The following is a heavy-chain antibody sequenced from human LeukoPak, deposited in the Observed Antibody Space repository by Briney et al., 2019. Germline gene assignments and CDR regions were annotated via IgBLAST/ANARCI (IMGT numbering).Heavy chain of an antibody. CDR2: ISGSGGNT. CDR1: GFTFNNFA. D-gene: IGHD6-13*01. Sequence: PGGSLRPSCAASGFTFNNFAMSWVRQAPGKGLEWVSGISGSGGNTHYADSVKGRFTISRDNSKNMLYLQMNSLRAEDTAVYYCAKGLRGSSYDYWGQGTLVTVSS. CDR3: AKGLRGSSYDY. J-gene: IGHJ4*02. V-gene: IGHV3-23*01.